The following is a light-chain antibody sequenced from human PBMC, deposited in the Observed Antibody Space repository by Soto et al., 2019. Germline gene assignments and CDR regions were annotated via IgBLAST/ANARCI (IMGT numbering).Light chain of an antibody. CDR1: SGDIGTYNY. J-gene: IGLJ2*01. CDR2: EVN. Sequence: QSALTQPASVSGSPGQSITIYCTGTSGDIGTYNYVSWYQQHPGEAPKLIIYEVNNRPSGVSNRFSGSKSVNTASLTISGVQAEDEADYHCSSYTSSTTLIFGGGTKVTVL. CDR3: SSYTSSTTLI. V-gene: IGLV2-14*01.